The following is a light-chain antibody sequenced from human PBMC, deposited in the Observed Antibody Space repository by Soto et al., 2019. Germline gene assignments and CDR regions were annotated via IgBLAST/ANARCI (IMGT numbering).Light chain of an antibody. CDR1: QSVSTD. J-gene: IGKJ1*01. CDR3: QQYATSPQT. CDR2: SAS. V-gene: IGKV3-15*01. Sequence: IMMTQSPATPSVSPGERATLSCRASQSVSTDLAGYQQKPGQAPRLLIYSASTRATGIPARFSGSGSGTEFTLTISRLEPEDFAVYYCQQYATSPQTFGQGTKVDI.